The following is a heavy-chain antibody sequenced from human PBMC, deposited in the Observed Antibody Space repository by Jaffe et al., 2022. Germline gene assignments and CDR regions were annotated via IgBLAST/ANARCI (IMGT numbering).Heavy chain of an antibody. CDR1: GFTFSGSA. D-gene: IGHD3-10*01. Sequence: EVQLVESGGGLVQPGGSLKLSCAASGFTFSGSAMHWVRQASGKGLEWVGRIRSKANSYATAYAASVKGRFTISRDDSKNTAYLQMNSLKTEDTAVYYCTLTVGFGELLSSEIDAFDIWGQGTMVTVSS. J-gene: IGHJ3*02. CDR3: TLTVGFGELLSSEIDAFDI. CDR2: IRSKANSYAT. V-gene: IGHV3-73*02.